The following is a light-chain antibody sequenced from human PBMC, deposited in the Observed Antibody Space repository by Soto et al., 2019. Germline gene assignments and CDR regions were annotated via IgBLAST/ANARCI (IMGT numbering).Light chain of an antibody. CDR1: PSVSSSY. CDR2: ATS. CDR3: QEYGSAFT. V-gene: IGKV3-20*01. Sequence: EIVLTQSPGTLSLSPGERATLSCRVSPSVSSSYLAWYQQKPGQAPRLLMYATSTRAAGIPDRFSGSGSGTDFTLTISRLEPEDFVVYYCQEYGSAFTFGPGTKVDI. J-gene: IGKJ3*01.